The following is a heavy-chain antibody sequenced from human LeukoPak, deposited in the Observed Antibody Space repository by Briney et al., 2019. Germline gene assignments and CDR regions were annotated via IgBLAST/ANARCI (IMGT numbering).Heavy chain of an antibody. CDR2: INPNSGGT. CDR3: AGQKDPRPIDY. J-gene: IGHJ4*02. CDR1: GYTFTGYY. V-gene: IGHV1-2*02. Sequence: ASVKVSCKASGYTFTGYYMHWVRQAPGQGLEWMGWINPNSGGTNYAQKFQGRVTMTRDTSINTAYMELSDLRSDDTAVYYCAGQKDPRPIDYWGQGTLITVSS.